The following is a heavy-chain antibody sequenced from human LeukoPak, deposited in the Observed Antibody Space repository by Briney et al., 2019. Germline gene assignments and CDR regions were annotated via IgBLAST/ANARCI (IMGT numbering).Heavy chain of an antibody. J-gene: IGHJ4*02. D-gene: IGHD6-19*01. CDR1: GGSFSGYY. V-gene: IGHV4-34*01. CDR3: ARGPPAVAGDY. Sequence: PSETLSLTCAVYGGSFSGYYWSWIRQPPGKGLEWIGEINHSGSTNYNPSLKSRVTISVDTSKNQFSLKLSSVTAADTAVYYCARGPPAVAGDYWGQGTLVTVSS. CDR2: INHSGST.